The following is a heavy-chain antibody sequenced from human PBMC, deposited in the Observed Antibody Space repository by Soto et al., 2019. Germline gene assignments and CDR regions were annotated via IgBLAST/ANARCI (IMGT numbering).Heavy chain of an antibody. V-gene: IGHV4-31*03. CDR2: ISYSGST. CDR1: GGSISSGGYY. CDR3: ARGVPR. Sequence: QVQLQESGPGLVQPSQTLSLTCTVSGGSISSGGYYWSWIRQHPGTGLEWIGQISYSGSTYYNTSPKSRVTISVDTSWVRFSLIVKAVTAADTAVYYCARGVPRWCQGTLVTVSS. J-gene: IGHJ4*01.